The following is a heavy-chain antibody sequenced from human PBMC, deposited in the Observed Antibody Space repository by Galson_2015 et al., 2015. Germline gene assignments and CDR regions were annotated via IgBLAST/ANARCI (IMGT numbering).Heavy chain of an antibody. V-gene: IGHV1-46*01. J-gene: IGHJ6*02. CDR1: GNTVRNHH. D-gene: IGHD2-2*01. CDR3: ARTPRCSSTSCYASYYYYYGMDV. CDR2: INLSGAST. Sequence: SVKVSCKASGNTVRNHHIYWVRQAPGQGFEWMGVINLSGASTTYARKFQGRVTMTRDTSTNTAYMELSSLRSEDTAVYYCARTPRCSSTSCYASYYYYYGMDVWGQGTTVTVSS.